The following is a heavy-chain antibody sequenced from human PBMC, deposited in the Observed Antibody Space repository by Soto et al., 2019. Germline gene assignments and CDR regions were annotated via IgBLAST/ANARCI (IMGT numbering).Heavy chain of an antibody. J-gene: IGHJ6*02. D-gene: IGHD5-18*01. V-gene: IGHV4-31*03. Sequence: SETLSLTCTVSGGSISSGGYYWSWIRQHPGKGLEWIGYIYYSGSTYYNPSLKSRVTIPVDTSKNQFSLKLSSVTAASTAEYYFARDFRGYSCGGRYYYYGRDXWGQGTTVTVSS. CDR2: IYYSGST. CDR1: GGSISSGGYY. CDR3: ARDFRGYSCGGRYYYYGRDX.